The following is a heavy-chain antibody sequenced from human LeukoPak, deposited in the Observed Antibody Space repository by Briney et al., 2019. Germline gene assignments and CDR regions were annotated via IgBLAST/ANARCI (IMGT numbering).Heavy chain of an antibody. J-gene: IGHJ4*02. V-gene: IGHV3-23*01. CDR1: GFIFSNYA. D-gene: IGHD6-19*01. Sequence: GGSLRLSCAASGFIFSNYAMSWVRQVPGRGLEWVSTISSRGDSTYVADSVKGRFTISRDNSKNTVYLQMTSVTAEDTARYYCAKKRTPVAGTNYFNYWGQGILVTVSS. CDR3: AKKRTPVAGTNYFNY. CDR2: ISSRGDST.